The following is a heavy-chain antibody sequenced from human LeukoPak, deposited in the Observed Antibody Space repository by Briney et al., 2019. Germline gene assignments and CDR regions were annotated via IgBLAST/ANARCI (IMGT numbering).Heavy chain of an antibody. Sequence: ASVKVSCKVSGYTLTELSMHWVRQAPGKGLEWMGGFDPEDGETIYAQKFQGRVTMTEDTSTDTAYMELSSLRSEDTAVYYCARRMTSDGYRTDYYFDYWGQGTLVTVSS. J-gene: IGHJ4*02. D-gene: IGHD5-24*01. V-gene: IGHV1-24*01. CDR1: GYTLTELS. CDR3: ARRMTSDGYRTDYYFDY. CDR2: FDPEDGET.